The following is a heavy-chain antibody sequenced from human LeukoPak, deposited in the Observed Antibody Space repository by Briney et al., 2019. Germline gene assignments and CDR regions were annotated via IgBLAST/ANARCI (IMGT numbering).Heavy chain of an antibody. CDR1: GFTFSSYA. V-gene: IGHV3-21*01. CDR2: ISSSNSHI. D-gene: IGHD6-19*01. CDR3: ARDYSSAGNPMDV. Sequence: PGGSPRLSCAASGFTFSSYAMSWVRQAPGKGLEWVSAISSSNSHIYYADSVKGRFTISRDNAKNSLYLQMNSLRVEDTAVYYCARDYSSAGNPMDVWGKGTTVTISS. J-gene: IGHJ6*03.